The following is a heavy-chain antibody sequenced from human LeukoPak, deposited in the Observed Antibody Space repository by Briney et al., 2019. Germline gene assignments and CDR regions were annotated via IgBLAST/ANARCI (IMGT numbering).Heavy chain of an antibody. J-gene: IGHJ4*02. CDR2: IRYDGSNK. D-gene: IGHD3-3*01. V-gene: IGHV3-33*01. CDR3: ARDEGNYDFWSGYYVY. Sequence: GSLRLSCAASGFTFSSYGMHWVRQAPGKGLEWVAVIRYDGSNKYYADSVKGRFTISRDNSKNTLYLQMNSLRAEDTAVYYCARDEGNYDFWSGYYVYWGQGTLVTVSS. CDR1: GFTFSSYG.